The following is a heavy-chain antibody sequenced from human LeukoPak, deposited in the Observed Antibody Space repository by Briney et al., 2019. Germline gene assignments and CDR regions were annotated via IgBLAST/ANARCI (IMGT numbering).Heavy chain of an antibody. CDR1: GFTVSSNY. D-gene: IGHD6-19*01. V-gene: IGHV3-66*01. CDR2: IYSGGNT. CDR3: ARDSGWSHYFDY. J-gene: IGHJ4*02. Sequence: GGSLRLSCAASGFTVSSNYMSWVRQAPGKGLEWVSVIYSGGNTYYADSVRGRFTISRDNSKNTLYLQMNSLRAEDTAVYYCARDSGWSHYFDYWGQGTLVTVSS.